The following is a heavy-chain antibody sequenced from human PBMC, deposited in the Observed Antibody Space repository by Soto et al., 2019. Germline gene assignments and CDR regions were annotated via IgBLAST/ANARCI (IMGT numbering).Heavy chain of an antibody. Sequence: SCKPSAYTVTYCYLHWVRQAPGQALEWMGWITPFNGNTKYAQKFQDRVTFTGDTSLNTAYMELSSLRSDDTAMFYCASGRYDASGYFDYWGQGNLVTVSS. CDR3: ASGRYDASGYFDY. V-gene: IGHV1-45*02. CDR2: ITPFNGNT. J-gene: IGHJ4*02. CDR1: AYTVTYCY. D-gene: IGHD3-22*01.